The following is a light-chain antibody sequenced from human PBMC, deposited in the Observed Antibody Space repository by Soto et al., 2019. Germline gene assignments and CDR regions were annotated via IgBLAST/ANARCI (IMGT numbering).Light chain of an antibody. CDR3: AAWDDSLNGVV. Sequence: QSVLTQPPSASGTPGQTIAISCSGASSNIGSHTVNWYQQLPGTAPRLLIYSNTQRPSGVPARFSGSTSGTSASLAITGRQSDYEGDYYCAAWDDSLNGVVFGGGTKLTVL. CDR2: SNT. CDR1: SSNIGSHT. V-gene: IGLV1-44*01. J-gene: IGLJ2*01.